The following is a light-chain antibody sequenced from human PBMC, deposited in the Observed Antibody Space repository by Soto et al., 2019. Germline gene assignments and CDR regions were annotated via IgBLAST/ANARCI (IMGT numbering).Light chain of an antibody. CDR1: SGSVSTANN. CDR2: STS. Sequence: QTVVTQESSFSVSPGGTVTLTCGLISGSVSTANNPNWYQQTPGQAPRTLIYSTSTRSSAVPDRFSGSILGNKAALTITGAQADEESHYYCALFMGNGISVFGTGTKLTVL. CDR3: ALFMGNGISV. V-gene: IGLV8-61*01. J-gene: IGLJ1*01.